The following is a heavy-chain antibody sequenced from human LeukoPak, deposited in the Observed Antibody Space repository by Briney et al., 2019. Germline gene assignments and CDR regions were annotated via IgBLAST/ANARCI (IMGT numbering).Heavy chain of an antibody. Sequence: PGRSLRLSCAASGFTFSSYAMHWVRQAPGKGLEWVAVISYDGSNKYYADSVKGRFTISRDNSKNTLYLQMNSLRVEDTAVYYCARDNEEIVVVPAAIDYWGQGTLVTVSS. D-gene: IGHD2-2*01. CDR3: ARDNEEIVVVPAAIDY. J-gene: IGHJ4*02. V-gene: IGHV3-30*04. CDR2: ISYDGSNK. CDR1: GFTFSSYA.